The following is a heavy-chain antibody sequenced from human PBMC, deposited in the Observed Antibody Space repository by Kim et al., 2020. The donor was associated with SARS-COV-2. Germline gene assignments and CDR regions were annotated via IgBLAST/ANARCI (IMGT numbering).Heavy chain of an antibody. D-gene: IGHD3-22*01. V-gene: IGHV1-46*01. Sequence: ASVKVSCKASGYTFISYYIHWVRQAPGQGFEWMGMIHPSGGRITYAQKFQGRVTMTRDTSTSTVYMDLSSLTSEDTAVYSCARDQGDDSGYYSGAYWGQGTLVTVSS. CDR1: GYTFISYY. CDR3: ARDQGDDSGYYSGAY. J-gene: IGHJ4*02. CDR2: IHPSGGRI.